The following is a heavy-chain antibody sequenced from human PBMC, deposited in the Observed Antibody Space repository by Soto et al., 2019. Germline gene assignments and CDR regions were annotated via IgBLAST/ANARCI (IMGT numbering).Heavy chain of an antibody. CDR2: IYWDDDK. J-gene: IGHJ5*02. V-gene: IGHV2-5*02. CDR1: GFSLSTSGVG. CDR3: AHGGYFDWLIWFDP. Sequence: SGPTLVNPTQTLTLTCTFSGFSLSTSGVGVGWIRQPPGKALEWLALIYWDDDKRYSPSLKSRLTITKDTSKNQVVLTMTNMDPVDTATYYCAHGGYFDWLIWFDPWGQGTPVTVPQ. D-gene: IGHD3-9*01.